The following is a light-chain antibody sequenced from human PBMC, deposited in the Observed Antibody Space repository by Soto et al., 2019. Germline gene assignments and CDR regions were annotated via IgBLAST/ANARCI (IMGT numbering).Light chain of an antibody. V-gene: IGKV3-11*01. CDR1: QSVSSY. CDR3: QQRSNWPPKWT. Sequence: EIVLMQSPGTLSLSPGERATLSCRASQSVSSYLAWYQQKPGQAPRLLIYDASNRATGIPARFSGSGSGTDFTLTISSLEPEDFAVYYCQQRSNWPPKWTFGQGTRWIS. J-gene: IGKJ1*01. CDR2: DAS.